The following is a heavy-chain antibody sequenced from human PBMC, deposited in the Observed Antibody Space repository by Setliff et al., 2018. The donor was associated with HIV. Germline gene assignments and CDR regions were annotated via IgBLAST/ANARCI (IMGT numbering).Heavy chain of an antibody. J-gene: IGHJ4*02. CDR1: GGSISSYY. V-gene: IGHV4-59*08. CDR3: ARASSGYLIVHY. Sequence: SETLSLTCTVSGGSISSYYWSWIRQPPGKGLEWIGYIYYSGYTQYNPSLKSRVTISVDTSKNQFSLKLRSVSAADTAVYYCARASSGYLIVHYWGQGTLVTVSS. CDR2: IYYSGYT. D-gene: IGHD3-22*01.